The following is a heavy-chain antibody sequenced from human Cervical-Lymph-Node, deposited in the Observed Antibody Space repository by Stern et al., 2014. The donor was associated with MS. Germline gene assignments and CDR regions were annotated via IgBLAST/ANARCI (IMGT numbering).Heavy chain of an antibody. J-gene: IGHJ4*02. CDR3: ARDDRTSWYGGMPH. Sequence: VQLVESGGGAVQPGRSLRLSCATSGFTFSGYGMHWVRPAPGKGLEWVAIIWSDGTKEDYADSVKGRFTISRDNSKNTLYLQMTSLRAEDTAVYYCARDDRTSWYGGMPHWGQGTLVTVSS. D-gene: IGHD6-13*01. CDR2: IWSDGTKE. CDR1: GFTFSGYG. V-gene: IGHV3-33*01.